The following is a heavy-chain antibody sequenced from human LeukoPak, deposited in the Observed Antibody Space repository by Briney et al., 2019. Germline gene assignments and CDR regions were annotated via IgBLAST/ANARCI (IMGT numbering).Heavy chain of an antibody. CDR3: ARGGYSSTWYRFDY. V-gene: IGHV3-23*01. CDR1: GFTFSSYA. J-gene: IGHJ4*02. CDR2: ISGSGGST. Sequence: GGSLRLSCAASGFTFSSYAMSWVRQAPGKGLEWVSAISGSGGSTFYADSVKGRFTISRDNSNNTLYLQMNSLRAEDTAVYYCARGGYSSTWYRFDYWGQGTLVTVSS. D-gene: IGHD6-13*01.